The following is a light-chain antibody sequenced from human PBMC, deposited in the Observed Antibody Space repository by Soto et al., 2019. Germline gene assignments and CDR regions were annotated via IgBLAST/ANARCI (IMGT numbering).Light chain of an antibody. Sequence: DIVMTQSPDSLAVSLGERATINCKSSQNILHSSNKKNYLAWYQQKPGQPPKKLIYWASTRESGVPDRFSGSGSGTDFTITISSLQAEDVAVYYCQQYYSSPYSFGQGTKLEIK. CDR3: QQYYSSPYS. CDR1: QNILHSSNKKNY. J-gene: IGKJ2*03. CDR2: WAS. V-gene: IGKV4-1*01.